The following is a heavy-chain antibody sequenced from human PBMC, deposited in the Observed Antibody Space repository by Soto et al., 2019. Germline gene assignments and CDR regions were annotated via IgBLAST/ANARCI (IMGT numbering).Heavy chain of an antibody. CDR2: MSGSNGDT. Sequence: EVQLLESGGGLVQPGGSLRLSCAGSGFTVSSYGMSWVRQAPGKGWEWVSGMSGSNGDTYYADSVKGRFTISRDNLKNALFLQMSSLRVEDTAVYYCAKVRIRGAAADRGYYGMDVWGQGTTVTVSS. CDR1: GFTVSSYG. V-gene: IGHV3-23*01. D-gene: IGHD6-25*01. J-gene: IGHJ6*02. CDR3: AKVRIRGAAADRGYYGMDV.